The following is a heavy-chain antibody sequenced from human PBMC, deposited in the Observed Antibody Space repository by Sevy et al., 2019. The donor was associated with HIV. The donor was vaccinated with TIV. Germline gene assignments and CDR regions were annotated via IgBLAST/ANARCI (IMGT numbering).Heavy chain of an antibody. CDR2: IKQDGSEK. CDR3: ARDDLIQLWLPAFDI. V-gene: IGHV3-7*03. Sequence: GGSLRLSCAASGFTVSSYWMSWVRQAPGKGLEWVANIKQDGSEKYYVDSVKGRFTISRDNAKNSLYLQMNSLRAEDTAVYYCARDDLIQLWLPAFDIWGQGTMVTVSS. D-gene: IGHD5-18*01. CDR1: GFTVSSYW. J-gene: IGHJ3*02.